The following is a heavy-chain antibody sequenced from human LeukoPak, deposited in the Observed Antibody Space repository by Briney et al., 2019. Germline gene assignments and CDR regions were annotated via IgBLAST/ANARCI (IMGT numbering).Heavy chain of an antibody. Sequence: PGGSLRLSCAASGFPFSNYWMHWVRQAPGKGLVWVSRVNIDGSTTYYADSVKGRFTISRDNAENTLYMRMNSLRPEDTAVYYCARGYYSSSRFDSWGQGTLVTVFS. D-gene: IGHD6-13*01. CDR1: GFPFSNYW. V-gene: IGHV3-74*01. CDR2: VNIDGSTT. J-gene: IGHJ4*02. CDR3: ARGYYSSSRFDS.